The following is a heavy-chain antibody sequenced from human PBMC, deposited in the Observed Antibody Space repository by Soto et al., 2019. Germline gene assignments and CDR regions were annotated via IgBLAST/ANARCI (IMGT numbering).Heavy chain of an antibody. Sequence: PGGSLRLSFAASGFTFSTYWMNWVRQAPGKGLEWVANIKQDGSEKKYVDSVRGRFTISRDNARNSLYLQMNSLRAEDTAMYYCVRVQGWLTVTAFDYWGQGTLVTVSS. D-gene: IGHD2-21*02. J-gene: IGHJ4*02. V-gene: IGHV3-7*01. CDR3: VRVQGWLTVTAFDY. CDR1: GFTFSTYW. CDR2: IKQDGSEK.